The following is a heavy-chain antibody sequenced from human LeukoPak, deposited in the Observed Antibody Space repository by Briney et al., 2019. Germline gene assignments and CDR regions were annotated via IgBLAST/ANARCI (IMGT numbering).Heavy chain of an antibody. CDR2: ISWNGVST. CDR3: ARDPYYYAFDI. Sequence: PGGSLRLSCAASGLTFDDHGMSWVRQAPGKGLEWVSGISWNGVSTAYADSVKGRFTISRDTAKNSLDLQMNSLRAEDTALYYCARDPYYYAFDIWGQGTMVTVSS. J-gene: IGHJ3*02. CDR1: GLTFDDHG. D-gene: IGHD3-10*01. V-gene: IGHV3-20*04.